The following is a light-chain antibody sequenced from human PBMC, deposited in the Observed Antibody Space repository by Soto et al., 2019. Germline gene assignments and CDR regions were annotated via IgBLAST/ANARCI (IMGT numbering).Light chain of an antibody. V-gene: IGLV1-47*01. CDR3: AAWDDSLSGLV. CDR2: RNN. CDR1: SSNIGSNY. Sequence: QSVLTQPPSASGTPGQRVTISCSGSSSNIGSNYVYWYQQLPGTAPKLLIYRNNQRPSGVPDRFYGSKSGTSASLAISGLRSEDEADYYCAAWDDSLSGLVFGTGTKLTVL. J-gene: IGLJ1*01.